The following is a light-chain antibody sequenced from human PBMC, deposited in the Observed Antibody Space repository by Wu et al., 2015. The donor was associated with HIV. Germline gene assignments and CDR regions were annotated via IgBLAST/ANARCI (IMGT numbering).Light chain of an antibody. Sequence: DIQMTQSPSTLSASVGDRVTITCRASQSINSWLAWYQQKPGKAPNLLIYKASSLESGVPSRFSGSGSGTEFTLTISSLQPDDFTTYYCQQYNSYPVTFGQGTKVEIK. CDR1: QSINSW. J-gene: IGKJ1*01. CDR2: KAS. CDR3: QQYNSYPVT. V-gene: IGKV1-5*03.